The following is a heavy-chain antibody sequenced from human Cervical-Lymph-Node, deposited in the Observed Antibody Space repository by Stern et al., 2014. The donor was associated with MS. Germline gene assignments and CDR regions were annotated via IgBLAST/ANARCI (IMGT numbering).Heavy chain of an antibody. CDR3: ARGKRSGSHYGKDYYYYGMDV. J-gene: IGHJ6*02. CDR2: IIPMFGTV. CDR1: GDIFISYS. D-gene: IGHD3-3*01. Sequence: QVQLVQSGAEVKKPGSSVKVSCKASGDIFISYSFGWVRQAPGQGLEWLGGIIPMFGTVDYAQKFQGRVAITADESTATAYMELADLTSEDTAGYYCARGKRSGSHYGKDYYYYGMDVWGQGTTVIVSS. V-gene: IGHV1-69*01.